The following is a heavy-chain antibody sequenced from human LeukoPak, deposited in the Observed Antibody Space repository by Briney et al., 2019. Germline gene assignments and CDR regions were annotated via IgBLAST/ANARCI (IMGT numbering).Heavy chain of an antibody. J-gene: IGHJ4*02. D-gene: IGHD3-16*02. V-gene: IGHV4-39*01. CDR3: ASQSHYDYVWGSYRNDY. CDR1: GGSISSSSYY. CDR2: IYYSGST. Sequence: SETLSLTCTVSGGSISSSSYYWGWIRQPPGKGLEWIGSIYYSGSTYYNPSLKSRVTISVDTSKYQFSLKLSSVTAADTAVYYCASQSHYDYVWGSYRNDYWGQGTLVTVSS.